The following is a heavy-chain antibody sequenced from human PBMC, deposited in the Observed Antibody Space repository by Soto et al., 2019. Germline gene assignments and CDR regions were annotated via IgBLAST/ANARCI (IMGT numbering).Heavy chain of an antibody. D-gene: IGHD2-8*01. CDR3: ARDGVECTNGVCYQNWFDP. CDR1: GYTFTAYY. CDR2: INPNSGGT. Sequence: QVQLVQSGAEVKKPGASVKVSCKASGYTFTAYYMHWVRQAPGQGLEWMGWINPNSGGTNYAQKFQGWVTMTRDTSISTSYMELSRLRSDDTAVYYCARDGVECTNGVCYQNWFDPWGQGTLVTVSS. J-gene: IGHJ5*02. V-gene: IGHV1-2*04.